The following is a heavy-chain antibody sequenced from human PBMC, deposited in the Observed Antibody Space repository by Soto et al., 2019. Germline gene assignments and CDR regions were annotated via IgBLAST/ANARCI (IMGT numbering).Heavy chain of an antibody. CDR1: GGSISSYY. D-gene: IGHD3-16*01. CDR3: ARCGGWGYYDYARTAQYYFDY. Sequence: SETLSLTCTVSGGSISSYYWSWIRQPPGKGLEWFWEIYHSGSTNYIPSLKSRVTISVDTSKNQFSLKLSSVTAADTAVYYCARCGGWGYYDYARTAQYYFDYWGQGTLVTVSS. J-gene: IGHJ4*02. V-gene: IGHV4-59*08. CDR2: IYHSGST.